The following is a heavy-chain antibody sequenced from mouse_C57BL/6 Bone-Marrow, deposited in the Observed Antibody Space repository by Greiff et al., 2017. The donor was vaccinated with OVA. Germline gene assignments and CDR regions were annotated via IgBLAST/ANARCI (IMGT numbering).Heavy chain of an antibody. CDR1: GFSLTSYG. CDR2: IWRGGST. CDR3: AKHGSSHQAWFAY. V-gene: IGHV2-5*01. J-gene: IGHJ3*01. D-gene: IGHD1-1*01. Sequence: VKLMESGPGLVQPSQSLSITCTVSGFSLTSYGVHWVRQSPGKGLEWLGVIWRGGSTDYNAAFMSRLSITKDNSKSQVFFKMNSLQADDTAIYYCAKHGSSHQAWFAYWGQGTLVTVSA.